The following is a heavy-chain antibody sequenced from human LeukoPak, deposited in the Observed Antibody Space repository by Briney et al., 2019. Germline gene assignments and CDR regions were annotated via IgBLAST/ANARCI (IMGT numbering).Heavy chain of an antibody. V-gene: IGHV3-53*01. CDR3: AKGIAARFPLGYGMDV. CDR2: IYSGGST. Sequence: GGSLRLSCTASDFTVSTNYMSWVRQAPGKGLEWVSVIYSGGSTYYADSVKGRFTISRDNSKNTVYLQMNSLRAEDTAVYYCAKGIAARFPLGYGMDVWGQGTTVTVSS. J-gene: IGHJ6*02. D-gene: IGHD6-6*01. CDR1: DFTVSTNY.